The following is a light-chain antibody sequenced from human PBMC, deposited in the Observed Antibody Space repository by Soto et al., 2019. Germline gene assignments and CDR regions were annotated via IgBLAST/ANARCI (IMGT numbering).Light chain of an antibody. CDR1: SNDVGGYNY. V-gene: IGLV2-11*01. J-gene: IGLJ2*01. Sequence: QSALTQPRSVSGSPGQSVTISCTGTSNDVGGYNYVSWYQQHPGKAPKLMIYDVSKRPSGVPDRFSGSKSGNTASLTISGLQAEDEADYYCCSYAGSVVFGGGTKVTVL. CDR2: DVS. CDR3: CSYAGSVV.